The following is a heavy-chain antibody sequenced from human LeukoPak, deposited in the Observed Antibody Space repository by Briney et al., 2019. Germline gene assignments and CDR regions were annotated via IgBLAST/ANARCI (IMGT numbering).Heavy chain of an antibody. CDR3: AREGADSSGYYYVFDY. D-gene: IGHD3-22*01. Sequence: ASVKVSRKASGYTFTGYYMHWVRKAPGQGLEWMGWINPNSGGTNYAQKFQGRVTMTRDTSISTAYMELSRLRSDDTAVYYCAREGADSSGYYYVFDYWGQGTLVTVSS. CDR1: GYTFTGYY. J-gene: IGHJ4*02. CDR2: INPNSGGT. V-gene: IGHV1-2*02.